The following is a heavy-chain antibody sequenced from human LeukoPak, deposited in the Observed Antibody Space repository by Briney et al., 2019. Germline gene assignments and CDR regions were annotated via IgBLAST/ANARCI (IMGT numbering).Heavy chain of an antibody. CDR2: IYTSGST. Sequence: SQTLSLTCTVSGGSISSGSYYWSWIRQPAGKGLEWIGRIYTSGSTNYNPSLKSRVTISVDTSKNQFSLKLSSVTAADTAVYYCASGTTYYYYMDVWGKGTTVTVSS. V-gene: IGHV4-61*02. CDR3: ASGTTYYYYMDV. J-gene: IGHJ6*03. CDR1: GGSISSGSYY. D-gene: IGHD1-14*01.